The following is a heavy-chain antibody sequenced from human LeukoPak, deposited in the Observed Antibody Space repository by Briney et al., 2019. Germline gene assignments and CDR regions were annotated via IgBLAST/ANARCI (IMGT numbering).Heavy chain of an antibody. V-gene: IGHV4-34*01. CDR2: INHSGST. Sequence: SETLSLTCAVYGVSFSGYYWSWIRQPPGKGLEWIGEINHSGSTHYNPSLKSRVTISVDTSKNQFSLKLSSVTAADTAVYYCARWDIVATYWGQGTLVTVSS. CDR1: GVSFSGYY. D-gene: IGHD5-12*01. J-gene: IGHJ4*02. CDR3: ARWDIVATY.